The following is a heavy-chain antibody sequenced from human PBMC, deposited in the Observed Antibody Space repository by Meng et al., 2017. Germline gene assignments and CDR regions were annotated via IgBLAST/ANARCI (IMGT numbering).Heavy chain of an antibody. CDR2: INHSGST. V-gene: IGHV4-34*01. CDR1: GGSFSGYH. D-gene: IGHD5-18*01. CDR3: ASSGYSYGYRFDY. Sequence: QVQLQQWGAGLLNPSEPLSLTCAVYGGSFSGYHWSWIRQPPGKGLEWIGEINHSGSTNYNPSLKSRVTISVDTSKNQFSLKLSSVTAADTAVYYCASSGYSYGYRFDYWGQGTLVTVSS. J-gene: IGHJ4*02.